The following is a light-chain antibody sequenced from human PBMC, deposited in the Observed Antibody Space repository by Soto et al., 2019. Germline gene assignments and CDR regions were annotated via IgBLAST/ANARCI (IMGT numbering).Light chain of an antibody. V-gene: IGKV3-20*01. J-gene: IGKJ5*01. Sequence: EIVLTQSPGTLSLSPGERATLSCRASQSVSSSFLAWYQQKPGQAPRLLIYGAFNRATGIPDRFSGSGSGTDFTLTISRLEPEDFAVYYCQQYSSSLITFGQGTRLEIK. CDR2: GAF. CDR1: QSVSSSF. CDR3: QQYSSSLIT.